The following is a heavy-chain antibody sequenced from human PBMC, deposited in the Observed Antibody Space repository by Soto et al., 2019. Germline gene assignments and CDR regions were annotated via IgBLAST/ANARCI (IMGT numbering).Heavy chain of an antibody. V-gene: IGHV3-66*01. Sequence: GGSVRLSCAASGFTVSSNYMSWVHQAPGKGLEWVSVIYSGGSTYYADSVKGRFTISRDNSKNTLYLQMNSLRAEDTAVYYCARDFSSNFDYWGQGTLVTVSS. CDR3: ARDFSSNFDY. J-gene: IGHJ4*02. CDR1: GFTVSSNY. D-gene: IGHD6-19*01. CDR2: IYSGGST.